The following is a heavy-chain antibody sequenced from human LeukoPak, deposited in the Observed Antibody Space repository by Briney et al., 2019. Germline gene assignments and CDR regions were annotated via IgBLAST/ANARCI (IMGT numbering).Heavy chain of an antibody. CDR3: ARHSSGWADFDY. V-gene: IGHV1-2*02. Sequence: ASVKVSCTASGYTFTGYYMHWVRQAPGQGLEWMGWINPNSGGTNYAQKFQGRVTMTRDTSISTAYMELSRLRSDDTAVYYCARHSSGWADFDYWGQGTLVTVSS. CDR1: GYTFTGYY. J-gene: IGHJ4*02. CDR2: INPNSGGT. D-gene: IGHD6-19*01.